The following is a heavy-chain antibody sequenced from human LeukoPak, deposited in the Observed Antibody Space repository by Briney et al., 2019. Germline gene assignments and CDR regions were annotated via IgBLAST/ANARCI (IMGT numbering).Heavy chain of an antibody. D-gene: IGHD3-22*01. CDR1: GFTFGSYG. V-gene: IGHV3-33*06. J-gene: IGHJ1*01. Sequence: GGSLRLSCAASGFTFGSYGMHWVRQAPGKGLEWVAVIWYDGSNKYYADSVKGRFTISRDNSKNTLYLQMNSLRAEDTAVYYCAKGEYYYDSSGYKAEYFQHWGQGSLVTVSS. CDR3: AKGEYYYDSSGYKAEYFQH. CDR2: IWYDGSNK.